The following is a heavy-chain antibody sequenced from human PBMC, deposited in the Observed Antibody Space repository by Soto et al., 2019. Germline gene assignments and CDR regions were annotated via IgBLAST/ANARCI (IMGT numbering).Heavy chain of an antibody. CDR2: SGGSDLST. Sequence: PGGSLRLSCVVSGLTFSRADLSWVRQPPGKGLEWVSASGGSDLSTHYVDSVKGRFTISRDNAKKSLYLQMNSLRPEDTALYYCAKDVTAGYNSGWYEDWGQGTLVTVSS. CDR3: AKDVTAGYNSGWYED. J-gene: IGHJ4*02. V-gene: IGHV3-23*01. CDR1: GLTFSRAD. D-gene: IGHD6-19*01.